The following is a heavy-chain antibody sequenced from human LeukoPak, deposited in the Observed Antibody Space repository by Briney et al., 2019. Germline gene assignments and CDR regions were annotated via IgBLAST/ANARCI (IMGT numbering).Heavy chain of an antibody. J-gene: IGHJ4*02. D-gene: IGHD3-16*02. CDR2: IYHSGST. Sequence: SETLSLTCTVSSYSISSGYYWGWIRQPPGKGLEWIGSIYHSGSTYYNPSRKSRVTISVDTSKNQFALKRSSVTAADTSVYYCASDVSGYDYVWGSYRLYYFDYWGQGTLVTVSS. CDR3: ASDVSGYDYVWGSYRLYYFDY. CDR1: SYSISSGYY. V-gene: IGHV4-38-2*02.